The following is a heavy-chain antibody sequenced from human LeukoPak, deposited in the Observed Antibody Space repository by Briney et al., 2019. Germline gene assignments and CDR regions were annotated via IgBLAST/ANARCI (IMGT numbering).Heavy chain of an antibody. D-gene: IGHD3-22*01. V-gene: IGHV4-28*01. CDR1: GYSISNSNW. Sequence: SETLSLTCAVSGYSISNSNWWGWIRQPPGKGLEWIGYIYYSGSTYYNPSLQSRVTMSADTSKNQFSLKLSSVTAMDTVVYYCARNDHDSSGFDYWGQGTLVTVSS. CDR2: IYYSGST. CDR3: ARNDHDSSGFDY. J-gene: IGHJ4*02.